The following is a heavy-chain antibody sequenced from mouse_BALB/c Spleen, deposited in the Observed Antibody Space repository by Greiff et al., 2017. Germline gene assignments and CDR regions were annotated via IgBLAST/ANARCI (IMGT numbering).Heavy chain of an antibody. J-gene: IGHJ2*01. CDR1: GYTFTGYW. V-gene: IGHV1-69*02. CDR2: IDPSDSYT. Sequence: QVQLQQPGAELVKPGASVKLSCKASGYTFTGYWMHWVKQRPGQGLEWIGEIDPSDSYTNYNQKFKGKATLTVDKSSSTAYMQLSSLTSEDSAVYYCARSTARATHYFDYWGQGTTLTVSS. D-gene: IGHD3-2*01. CDR3: ARSTARATHYFDY.